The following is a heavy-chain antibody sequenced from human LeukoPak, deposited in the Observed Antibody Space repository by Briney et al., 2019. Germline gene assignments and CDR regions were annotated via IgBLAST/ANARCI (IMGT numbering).Heavy chain of an antibody. CDR1: GFTFSSYA. CDR3: AVRGVIITRQEYFDY. V-gene: IGHV4-34*08. Sequence: GSLRLSCAASGFTFSSYAMSWIRQPPGKGLEWIGEINYSGSTNYNPSLKSRVTISVDTSKNQFSLKLSSVTAADTAVYYCAVRGVIITRQEYFDYWGQGTLVTVSS. J-gene: IGHJ4*02. CDR2: INYSGST. D-gene: IGHD3-10*01.